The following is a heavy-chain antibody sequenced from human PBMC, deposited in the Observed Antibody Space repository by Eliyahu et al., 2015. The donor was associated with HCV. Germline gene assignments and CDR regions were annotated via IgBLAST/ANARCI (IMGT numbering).Heavy chain of an antibody. V-gene: IGHV2-70*01. CDR3: ARRRYSSSQPYDAFDI. CDR1: GFSLSTSGMC. CDR2: IDWDDDK. Sequence: QVTLRESGPALVKPTQTLTLTCTFPGFSLSTSGMCVSWIRQPPGKALEWLALIDWDDDKYYSTSLKTRLTISKDTSKNQVVLTMTNMDPVDTATYYCARRRYSSSQPYDAFDIWGQGTMVTVSS. J-gene: IGHJ3*02. D-gene: IGHD6-6*01.